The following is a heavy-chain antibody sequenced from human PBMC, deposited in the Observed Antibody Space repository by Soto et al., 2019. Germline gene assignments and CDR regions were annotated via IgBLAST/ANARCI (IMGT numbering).Heavy chain of an antibody. Sequence: LRLSCAASGFTFDDYTMHWVRQAPGKGLEWVSLISWDGGSTYYADSVKGRFTISRDNSKNSLYLQMNSLRTEDTALYYCAKDAMVRGVWNWFDPWGQGTLVTVSS. J-gene: IGHJ5*02. CDR1: GFTFDDYT. CDR2: ISWDGGST. V-gene: IGHV3-43*01. D-gene: IGHD3-10*01. CDR3: AKDAMVRGVWNWFDP.